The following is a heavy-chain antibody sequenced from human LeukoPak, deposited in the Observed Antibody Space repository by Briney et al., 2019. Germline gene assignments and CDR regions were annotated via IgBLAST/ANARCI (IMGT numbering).Heavy chain of an antibody. D-gene: IGHD4-23*01. Sequence: WASVKVSCKASGGTFSSHTINWVRQAPGQGLEWMGGIIPIFGTANYAQKFQSRVTITAVESTSTAYMEVSSLRSEDTAVYYCARGWLAETMVVTPYNYWGQGTLVTVSS. CDR2: IIPIFGTA. J-gene: IGHJ4*02. CDR3: ARGWLAETMVVTPYNY. V-gene: IGHV1-69*13. CDR1: GGTFSSHT.